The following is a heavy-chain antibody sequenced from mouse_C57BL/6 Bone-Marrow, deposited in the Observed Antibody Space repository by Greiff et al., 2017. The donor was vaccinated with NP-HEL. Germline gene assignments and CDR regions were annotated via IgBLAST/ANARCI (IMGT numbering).Heavy chain of an antibody. V-gene: IGHV3-6*01. J-gene: IGHJ3*01. Sequence: ESGPGLVKPSQSLSLTCSVTGYSITSGYYWNWIRQFPGNKLEWMGYISYDGSNNYNPSLKNRISITRDTSKNQFFLKLNSVTTEDTATYYCARSTLAWFAYWGQGTLVTVSA. D-gene: IGHD5-1*01. CDR3: ARSTLAWFAY. CDR2: ISYDGSN. CDR1: GYSITSGYY.